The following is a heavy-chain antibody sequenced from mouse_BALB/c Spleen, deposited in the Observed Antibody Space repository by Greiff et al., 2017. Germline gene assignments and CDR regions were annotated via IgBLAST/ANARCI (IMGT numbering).Heavy chain of an antibody. D-gene: IGHD1-1*01. V-gene: IGHV5-12-2*01. CDR1: GFTFSSYT. CDR3: ARNDYGSPFAY. Sequence: EVKLVESGGGLVQPGGSLKLSCAASGFTFSSYTMSWVRQTPEKMLEWVAYISNGGGSTYYPDTVKGRFTISRDNAKNTLYLQMSSLKSEDTAMYYCARNDYGSPFAYWGQGTLVTVSA. CDR2: ISNGGGST. J-gene: IGHJ3*01.